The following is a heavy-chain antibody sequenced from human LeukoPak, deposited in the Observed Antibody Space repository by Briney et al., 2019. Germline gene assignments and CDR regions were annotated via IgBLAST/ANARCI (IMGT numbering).Heavy chain of an antibody. CDR1: GFTFSSYG. CDR3: AKGLEMATTLDY. D-gene: IGHD5-24*01. J-gene: IGHJ4*02. Sequence: GGSLRLSCAASGFTFSSYGMHWVRQAPGKGLEWVAFIRYDGSNKYYADSVKGRFTISRDNSKNTLYLQMNSPRAEDTAVYYCAKGLEMATTLDYWGQGTLVTVSS. V-gene: IGHV3-30*02. CDR2: IRYDGSNK.